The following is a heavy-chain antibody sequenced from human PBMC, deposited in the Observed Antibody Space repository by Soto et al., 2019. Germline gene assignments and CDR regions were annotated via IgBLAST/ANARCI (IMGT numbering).Heavy chain of an antibody. J-gene: IGHJ6*02. CDR3: ARSRHCTNGICSYYYYYYGMDV. CDR2: INHSGSS. Sequence: RLCSGKRLEWLGEINHSGSSTYNPSLKSGVTISVDTSKTQFSLKLSSVTAADTAVYYCARSRHCTNGICSYYYYYYGMDVWGQGTTVAVS. V-gene: IGHV4-34*01. D-gene: IGHD2-8*01.